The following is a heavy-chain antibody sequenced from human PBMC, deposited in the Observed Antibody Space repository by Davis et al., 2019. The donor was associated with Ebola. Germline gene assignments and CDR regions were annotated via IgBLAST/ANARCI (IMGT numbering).Heavy chain of an antibody. CDR1: GFTFSNAW. V-gene: IGHV3-15*07. D-gene: IGHD4-17*01. J-gene: IGHJ4*02. CDR2: IKSKTDGGTT. CDR3: TTTGYGDYVLFLADY. Sequence: GESLKISCAASGFTFSNAWMNWVRQAPGKGLEWVGRIKSKTDGGTTDYAAPVKGRFTISRDDSKNTLYLQMNSLKTEDTAVYYCTTTGYGDYVLFLADYWGQGTLVTVSS.